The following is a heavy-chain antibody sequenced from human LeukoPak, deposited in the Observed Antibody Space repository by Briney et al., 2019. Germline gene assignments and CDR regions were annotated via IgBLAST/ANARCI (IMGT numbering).Heavy chain of an antibody. J-gene: IGHJ6*03. CDR3: AKGSTKAYCSGSSCYRSIYYYMDV. D-gene: IGHD2-15*01. Sequence: GGSLRLSCAASGFTFSSYAMSWVRQAPGKGLQWVSAISGSGGSAYYADSVKGRFTISRDNSKNTLYLQMNSLRAEDTAVYYCAKGSTKAYCSGSSCYRSIYYYMDVWGKGTTVTVSS. CDR2: ISGSGGSA. CDR1: GFTFSSYA. V-gene: IGHV3-23*01.